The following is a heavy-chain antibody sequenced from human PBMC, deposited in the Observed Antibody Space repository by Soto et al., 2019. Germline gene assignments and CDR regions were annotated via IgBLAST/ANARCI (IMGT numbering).Heavy chain of an antibody. CDR1: GFTFSPHA. D-gene: IGHD5-18*01. V-gene: IGHV3-30-3*01. Sequence: PGGSLRLSCAASGFTFSPHAMHWVRQGPGKGLEWVAVISYEGSNKYYADSVKGRFTISRDNSKNTLYLQMNSLRAEDTAVYYCARERNTGYDYSYYYGMDVWGQGTTVTFSS. CDR3: ARERNTGYDYSYYYGMDV. J-gene: IGHJ6*02. CDR2: ISYEGSNK.